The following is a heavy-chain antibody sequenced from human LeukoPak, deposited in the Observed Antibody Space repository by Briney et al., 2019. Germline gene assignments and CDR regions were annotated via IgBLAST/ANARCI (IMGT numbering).Heavy chain of an antibody. J-gene: IGHJ5*02. CDR2: IHHSGST. Sequence: SETLSLTCTVSGYSISSGYYWGWIRQPPGKGLEWIGSIHHSGSTYYNPSLKSRVTISVDTSKNQFSLKLSSVTAADTAVYYCARDPIMTTVTTDWFDPWGQGTLVTVSS. CDR3: ARDPIMTTVTTDWFDP. CDR1: GYSISSGYY. D-gene: IGHD4-17*01. V-gene: IGHV4-38-2*02.